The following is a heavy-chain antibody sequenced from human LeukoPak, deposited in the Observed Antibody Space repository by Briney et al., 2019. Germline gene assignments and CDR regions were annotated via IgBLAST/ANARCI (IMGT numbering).Heavy chain of an antibody. V-gene: IGHV3-74*01. J-gene: IGHJ4*02. CDR2: IYSDGSRT. Sequence: GGSLRLSCAGSGFTLSSNWMHWVRQAPGKGLVWVSRIYSDGSRTNYADSVKGRFTISGDNARNTQYLQMNSLRAEDTAVYYCAKGRMIVVALFDYWGQGTLVTVSS. CDR1: GFTLSSNW. CDR3: AKGRMIVVALFDY. D-gene: IGHD3-22*01.